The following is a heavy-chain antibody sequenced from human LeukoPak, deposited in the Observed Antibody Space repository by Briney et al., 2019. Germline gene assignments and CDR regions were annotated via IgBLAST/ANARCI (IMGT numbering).Heavy chain of an antibody. Sequence: SETLSLTCAVYGGSFSGYYWSWIRQPPGKGLEWIGEINHSGSTNYNPSLKSRVTISVDTSKNQFSLKLSSVTAADTAVYYCASGHSYGYDYWGQGTLVTVSS. CDR2: INHSGST. V-gene: IGHV4-34*01. CDR1: GGSFSGYY. J-gene: IGHJ4*02. D-gene: IGHD5-18*01. CDR3: ASGHSYGYDY.